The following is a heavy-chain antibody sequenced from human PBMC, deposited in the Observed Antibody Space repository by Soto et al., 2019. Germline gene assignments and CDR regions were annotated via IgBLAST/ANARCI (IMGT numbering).Heavy chain of an antibody. V-gene: IGHV3-9*01. CDR1: GFTFDDSA. D-gene: IGHD3-3*02. CDR3: AKSVCISDV. CDR2: ISWNSGRI. Sequence: EVQLVESGGGLVQPGRSLRLSCAASGFTFDDSAMQWGRQAPGKGLEWVSGISWNSGRIVYAASVKGRITISRENASNSLYLQMNSLMPGDTVLYYCAKSVCISDVWVKGTTVTVSS. J-gene: IGHJ6*04.